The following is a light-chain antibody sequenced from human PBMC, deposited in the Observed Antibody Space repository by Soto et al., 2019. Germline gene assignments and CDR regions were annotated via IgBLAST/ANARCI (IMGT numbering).Light chain of an antibody. J-gene: IGKJ2*01. CDR1: QSVGNN. CDR2: DTS. CDR3: QQYNNWPMYI. V-gene: IGKV3-15*01. Sequence: EMMMTQSPGTLSVSPGERATLSCRASQSVGNNLAWYQHKPGQAPRLLIYDTSTRATGIPARFSGSGSGAEFTLTISSLQSEDFVVYYCQQYNNWPMYIFGQGTKLEIK.